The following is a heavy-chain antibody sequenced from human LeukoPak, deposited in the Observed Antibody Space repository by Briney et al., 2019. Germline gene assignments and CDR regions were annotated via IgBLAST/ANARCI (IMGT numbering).Heavy chain of an antibody. J-gene: IGHJ4*02. CDR1: GFTFSSYS. CDR3: SSYSPSIAVAVPLR. CDR2: IRSKAYGGTS. D-gene: IGHD6-19*01. Sequence: GGSLRLSCAASGFTFSSYSMNWVRQAPGKGLEWVGFIRSKAYGGTSEYAASVKGRVTISRDDSKSIAYLQMNSLKTEDTGVYYCSSYSPSIAVAVPLRWGQGILVTVSS. V-gene: IGHV3-49*04.